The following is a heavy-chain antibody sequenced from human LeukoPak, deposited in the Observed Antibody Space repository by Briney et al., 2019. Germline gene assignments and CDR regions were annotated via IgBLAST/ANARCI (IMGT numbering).Heavy chain of an antibody. CDR2: ISSSGSTI. D-gene: IGHD2-2*01. V-gene: IGHV3-48*03. J-gene: IGHJ5*02. Sequence: GGCLRLSCAASGFTFSSYEMNCVRQAPGKGLEWGSYISSSGSTIYYADSVKGRFTISRDNAKNSLYLQINSLRAEDTAVYYCASLCSSTSCYYGDWFDPWGQGTLVTVSS. CDR1: GFTFSSYE. CDR3: ASLCSSTSCYYGDWFDP.